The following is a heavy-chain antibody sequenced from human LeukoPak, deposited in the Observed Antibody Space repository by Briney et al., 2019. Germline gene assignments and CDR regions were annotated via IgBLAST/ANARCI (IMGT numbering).Heavy chain of an antibody. J-gene: IGHJ3*02. D-gene: IGHD3-22*01. V-gene: IGHV3-53*01. CDR3: ARGGRGSAAVVAPSSFDI. CDR2: TYTGGNS. Sequence: PGGSLRLSCEASGFTVSSTHMVWVRQAPGKGLEWVSVTYTGGNSYYAGSVQGRFIISRDISKNTLYLQMNNLRAEDSALYYCARGGRGSAAVVAPSSFDIWGQGTMVTVSS. CDR1: GFTVSSTH.